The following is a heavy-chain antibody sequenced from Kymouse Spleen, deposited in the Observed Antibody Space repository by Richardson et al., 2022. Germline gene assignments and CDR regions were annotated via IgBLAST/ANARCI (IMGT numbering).Heavy chain of an antibody. CDR2: ISWNSGSI. D-gene: IGHD3-3*01. V-gene: IGHV3-9*01. CDR1: GFTFDDYA. CDR3: AKDMLRFLEWPYRDYYYGMDV. J-gene: IGHJ6*02. Sequence: EVQLVESGGGLVQPGRSLRLSCAASGFTFDDYAMHWVRQAPGKGLEWVSGISWNSGSIGYADSVKGRFTISRDNAKNSLYLQMNSLRAEDTALYYCAKDMLRFLEWPYRDYYYGMDVWGQGTTVTVSS.